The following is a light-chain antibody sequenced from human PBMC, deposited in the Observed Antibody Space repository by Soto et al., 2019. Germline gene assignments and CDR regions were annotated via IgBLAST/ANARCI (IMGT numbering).Light chain of an antibody. Sequence: EIVMTQSPATLSVSPGERATLSCRASQSVSSNLAWYQQKPGQAPRLLIYGASTRATGIPARFSGSGSRTEFTLTISSLQAEDFAVDYCQQYNNCPPLTFGGGTKVEIK. V-gene: IGKV3-15*01. CDR3: QQYNNCPPLT. CDR1: QSVSSN. CDR2: GAS. J-gene: IGKJ4*01.